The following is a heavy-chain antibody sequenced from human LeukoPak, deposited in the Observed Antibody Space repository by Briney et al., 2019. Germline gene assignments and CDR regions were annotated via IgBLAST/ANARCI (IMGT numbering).Heavy chain of an antibody. CDR2: MNPNSGNT. D-gene: IGHD2-21*01. Sequence: ASVKVSCKASGYTFTSYGISWVRQATGQGLEWMGWMNPNSGNTGYAQKFQGRVTITRNTSISTAYMELSSLRSEDTAVYYCARGHVIATHIDYWGQGTLVTVSS. CDR1: GYTFTSYG. J-gene: IGHJ4*02. V-gene: IGHV1-8*03. CDR3: ARGHVIATHIDY.